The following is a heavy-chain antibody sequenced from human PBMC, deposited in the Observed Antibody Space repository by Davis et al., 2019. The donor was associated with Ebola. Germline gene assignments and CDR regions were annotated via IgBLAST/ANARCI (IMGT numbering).Heavy chain of an antibody. D-gene: IGHD2-21*01. CDR2: IKPDGSEK. V-gene: IGHV3-7*03. J-gene: IGHJ4*02. CDR1: GFTFSSYW. CDR3: ARDFWVLGIVVTTGFG. Sequence: GESLKISCAASGFTFSSYWMSWVRQAPGKGLEWLANIKPDGSEKYYVDSVKGRFTISRDNAKNSLYLQMNSLRAEDTAVYYCARDFWVLGIVVTTGFGWGQGTLVTVSS.